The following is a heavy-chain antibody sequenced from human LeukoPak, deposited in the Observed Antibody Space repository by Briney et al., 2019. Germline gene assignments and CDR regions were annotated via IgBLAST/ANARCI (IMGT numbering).Heavy chain of an antibody. CDR1: GGSISSYH. CDR2: IYYSGST. CDR3: ARDSQVVDAFDF. Sequence: PSETLSLTCTVSGGSISSYHWSWIRQPPGKGLEWIGYIYYSGSTNYNPSLKSRVTISVDTPKNQFSLKLSSVTAADTAVYYCARDSQVVDAFDFWGLGTKVTVSS. J-gene: IGHJ3*01. V-gene: IGHV4-59*01. D-gene: IGHD2-21*01.